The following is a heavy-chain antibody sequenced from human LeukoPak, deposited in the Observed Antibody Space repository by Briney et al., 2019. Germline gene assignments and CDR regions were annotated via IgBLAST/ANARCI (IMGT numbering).Heavy chain of an antibody. J-gene: IGHJ4*02. V-gene: IGHV6-1*01. CDR2: TYYRSKWYN. D-gene: IGHD1-1*01. Sequence: SQTLSLTCAISGDSVSNNYAAWNWIRQSPSRGLEWLGRTYYRSKWYNDYAVSVKSRITINPDTSKNQFSLQLNSMTPEDTAVYYCARVDRAISTTGTLGDWGQGTLVTVSS. CDR3: ARVDRAISTTGTLGD. CDR1: GDSVSNNYAA.